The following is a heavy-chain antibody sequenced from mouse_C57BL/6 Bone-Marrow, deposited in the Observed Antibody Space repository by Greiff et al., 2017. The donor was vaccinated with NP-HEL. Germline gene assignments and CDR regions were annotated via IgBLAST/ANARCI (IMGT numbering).Heavy chain of an antibody. D-gene: IGHD1-1*01. J-gene: IGHJ2*01. CDR2: INPNNGGT. V-gene: IGHV1-26*01. CDR1: GYTFTDYY. CDR3: ARAVITPEDYFDY. Sequence: EVQLQQSGPELVKPGASVKISCKASGYTFTDYYMNWVKQSHGKSLEWIGDINPNNGGTSYNQKFKGKATLTVDKSSSTAYMELRSLTSEDSAVYYCARAVITPEDYFDYWGQGTTLTVSS.